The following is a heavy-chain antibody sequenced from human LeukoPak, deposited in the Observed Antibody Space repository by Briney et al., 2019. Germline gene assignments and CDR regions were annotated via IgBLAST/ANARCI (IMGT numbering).Heavy chain of an antibody. J-gene: IGHJ4*02. Sequence: SGGSLRLSCAASGFTVSSNYMNWVRQAPGKGLEWVSDIYSGGSTYYADSLEGRFTISRDNSKNTVYLQMNSLRAEDTAVYYCARDKTAMADPFDYWGQGTLVTVSS. CDR3: ARDKTAMADPFDY. CDR2: IYSGGST. CDR1: GFTVSSNY. D-gene: IGHD6-19*01. V-gene: IGHV3-66*01.